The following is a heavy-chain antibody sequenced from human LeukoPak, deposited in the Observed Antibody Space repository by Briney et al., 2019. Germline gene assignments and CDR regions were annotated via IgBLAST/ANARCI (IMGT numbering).Heavy chain of an antibody. CDR2: ITTSDGNT. J-gene: IGHJ4*02. V-gene: IGHV3-23*01. Sequence: GGSLRLSCAASGFTFSSYTMSGVGRAPGKGLEWVSTITTSDGNTYYADSVKGRFTVSRDNSKNTLYLQMNSLRAEDTAVYYCAKDGGLWVSAHWGDSWGRGTLVTVSS. D-gene: IGHD7-27*01. CDR1: GFTFSSYT. CDR3: AKDGGLWVSAHWGDS.